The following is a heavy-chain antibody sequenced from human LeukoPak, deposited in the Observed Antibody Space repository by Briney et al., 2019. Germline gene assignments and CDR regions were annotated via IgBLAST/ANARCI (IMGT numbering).Heavy chain of an antibody. CDR1: GHTFTAYY. CDR3: ATYYSDTSARD. CDR2: INPNSGGT. Sequence: ASVKVSCKASGHTFTAYYMFWVRQAPGQGLEWMGWINPNSGGTNSAPKFQGRVTMTRDTSIGTAYMELSGLTSDDTAVYFCATYYSDTSARDWGQGTLVTVSS. J-gene: IGHJ4*02. V-gene: IGHV1-2*02. D-gene: IGHD3-22*01.